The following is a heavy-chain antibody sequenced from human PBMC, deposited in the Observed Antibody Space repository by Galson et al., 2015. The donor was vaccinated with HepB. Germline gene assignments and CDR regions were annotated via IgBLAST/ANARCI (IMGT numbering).Heavy chain of an antibody. D-gene: IGHD3-3*01. CDR1: GFTLSSYA. Sequence: SLRLSCAASGFTLSSYAMHWVRQAPGKGLEWVAVISYDGSNKYYADSVKGRFTISRDNSKNTLYLQMNSLRAEDTAVYYCATWGPYDFWSGYPDYWGQGTLVTVSS. CDR2: ISYDGSNK. CDR3: ATWGPYDFWSGYPDY. J-gene: IGHJ4*02. V-gene: IGHV3-30-3*01.